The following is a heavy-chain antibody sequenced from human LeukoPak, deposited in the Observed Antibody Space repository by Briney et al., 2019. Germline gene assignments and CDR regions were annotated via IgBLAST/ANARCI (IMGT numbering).Heavy chain of an antibody. CDR3: ASALIAVAGIQGDY. V-gene: IGHV3-30-3*01. CDR2: ISYDGSNK. CDR1: GFTFSSYA. Sequence: GGSLRLSCAASGFTFSSYAMHWVRQAPGKGLEWVAVISYDGSNKYYADSVKVRFTISRDNSKNTLYLQMNSLRAEDTAVYYCASALIAVAGIQGDYWGQGTLVTVSS. J-gene: IGHJ4*02. D-gene: IGHD6-19*01.